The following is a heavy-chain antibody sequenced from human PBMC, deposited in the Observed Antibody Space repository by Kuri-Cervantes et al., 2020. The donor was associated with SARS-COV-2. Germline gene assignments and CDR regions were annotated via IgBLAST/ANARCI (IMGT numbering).Heavy chain of an antibody. CDR3: ARYSSSWSYYMDV. CDR2: IYPGDSDT. CDR1: GYSFTSYW. J-gene: IGHJ6*03. Sequence: KVSCKGSGYSFTSYWIGWVRQMPGKGLEWMGIIYPGDSDTRYSPSSQGQVTISADESISTAYLQWSSLKASDTAMYYCARYSSSWSYYMDVWGKGTTVTVSS. D-gene: IGHD6-13*01. V-gene: IGHV5-51*01.